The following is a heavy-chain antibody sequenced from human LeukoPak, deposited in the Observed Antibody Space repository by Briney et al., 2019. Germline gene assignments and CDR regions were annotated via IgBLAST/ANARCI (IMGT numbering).Heavy chain of an antibody. J-gene: IGHJ5*02. Sequence: PSETLSLTCTVSGGSISSSSYYWGWIRQPPGKGLEWIGSIYYSGSTYYNPSLKSRVTISVDTSKNQFSLKLSSVTAADTAVYYCARGRVEWQWLALRGAWFDPWGQGTLVTVSS. CDR2: IYYSGST. V-gene: IGHV4-39*01. CDR3: ARGRVEWQWLALRGAWFDP. CDR1: GGSISSSSYY. D-gene: IGHD6-19*01.